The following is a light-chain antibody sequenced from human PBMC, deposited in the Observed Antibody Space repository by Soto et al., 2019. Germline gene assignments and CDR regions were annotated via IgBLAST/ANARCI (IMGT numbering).Light chain of an antibody. Sequence: QSVLTHPASVSGSPGQSITSSCSGTNTDVGGYNYVSWYQQYPGKAPKLIIYEVSNRPSGVSNRFSGSKSGNTASLTISGLQAEDEGDYYCSSYSDNSTYVFATGTKVTVL. V-gene: IGLV2-14*03. CDR1: NTDVGGYNY. J-gene: IGLJ1*01. CDR2: EVS. CDR3: SSYSDNSTYV.